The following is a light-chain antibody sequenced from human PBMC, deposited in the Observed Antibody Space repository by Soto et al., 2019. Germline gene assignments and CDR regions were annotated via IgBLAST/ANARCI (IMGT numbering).Light chain of an antibody. Sequence: DIQMTQSPSSLSASVGDRVTITCRASQSSSSYLNWYQQKPGKAPKLLIYAASSLQSGVPSRFSGSGSGTDFTLTISSLQPEDFATYYCQQSYSTPYTFCQGTKLEIK. CDR1: QSSSSY. J-gene: IGKJ2*01. CDR2: AAS. V-gene: IGKV1-39*01. CDR3: QQSYSTPYT.